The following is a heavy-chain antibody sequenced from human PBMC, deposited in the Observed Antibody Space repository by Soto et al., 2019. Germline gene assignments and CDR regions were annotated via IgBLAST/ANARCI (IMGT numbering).Heavy chain of an antibody. CDR3: ARGYCSGGSCYSSAHWFDP. D-gene: IGHD2-15*01. J-gene: IGHJ5*02. Sequence: QLQLQESSSGLVKPSQTLSLTCAVSGGSISSGGYSWSWIRQPPGKGLEWIGYIYHSGSTYYNPSLKSRVTISVDRSKNQFSLKLSSVTAADTAVYYCARGYCSGGSCYSSAHWFDPWGQGTLVTVSS. V-gene: IGHV4-30-2*01. CDR2: IYHSGST. CDR1: GGSISSGGYS.